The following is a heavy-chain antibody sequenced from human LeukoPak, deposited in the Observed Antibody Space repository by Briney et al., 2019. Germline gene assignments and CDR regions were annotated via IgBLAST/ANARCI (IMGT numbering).Heavy chain of an antibody. V-gene: IGHV1-2*02. D-gene: IGHD6-19*01. J-gene: IGHJ4*02. CDR1: GYTFTDYY. CDR3: ARPRTGYSSSSIDY. CDR2: IHPNSGVT. Sequence: GASVKVSCKASGYTFTDYYLHWVRQAPGQGLEWIGWIHPNSGVTNYAQNFQGRVTMTTDTSTSTAYMELRSLTSDDTAVYYCARPRTGYSSSSIDYWGQGTLVTVSS.